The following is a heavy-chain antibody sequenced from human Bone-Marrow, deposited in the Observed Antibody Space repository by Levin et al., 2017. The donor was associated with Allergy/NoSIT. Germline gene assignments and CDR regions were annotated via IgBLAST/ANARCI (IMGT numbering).Heavy chain of an antibody. J-gene: IGHJ2*01. V-gene: IGHV1-2*02. Sequence: GESLKISCKASGYTFTGYYMHWVRQAPGQGLEWMGWINPNSGGTNYAQKFQGRVTMTRDTSISTAYMELSRLRSDDTAVYYCARDPGSYYSWYFDLWGRGTLVTVSS. CDR2: INPNSGGT. D-gene: IGHD1-26*01. CDR3: ARDPGSYYSWYFDL. CDR1: GYTFTGYY.